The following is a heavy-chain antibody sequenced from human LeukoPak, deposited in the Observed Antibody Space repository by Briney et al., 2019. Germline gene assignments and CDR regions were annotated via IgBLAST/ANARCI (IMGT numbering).Heavy chain of an antibody. J-gene: IGHJ4*02. CDR3: ARERGFSYGSDDY. Sequence: SVKVSCKASGGTFSSYTISWVRQAPGQGLEWMGRIIPILGIANYAQKFQGRVTITADKSTSTAYMELSSLRSEDTAVYYCARERGFSYGSDDYWGQGTLVTVSS. CDR1: GGTFSSYT. V-gene: IGHV1-69*04. CDR2: IIPILGIA. D-gene: IGHD5-18*01.